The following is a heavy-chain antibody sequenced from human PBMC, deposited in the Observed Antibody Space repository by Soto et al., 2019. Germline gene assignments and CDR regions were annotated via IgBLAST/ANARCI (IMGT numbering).Heavy chain of an antibody. CDR1: GGTFSSHT. V-gene: IGHV1-69*08. D-gene: IGHD4-4*01. J-gene: IGHJ2*01. CDR2: IIPALGTA. CDR3: ARPDFSDYWYFDL. Sequence: QDQLVQSGAEVKKPGSSVKVSCKAAGGTFSSHTFRWVRQAPGQGLEWMGRIIPALGTATYAQKFQGRVTITADESATTVYMELNSLRSADTAVCYCARPDFSDYWYFDLWGRGTVVTVSS.